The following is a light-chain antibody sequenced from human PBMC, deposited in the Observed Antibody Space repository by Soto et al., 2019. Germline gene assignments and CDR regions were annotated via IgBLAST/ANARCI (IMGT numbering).Light chain of an antibody. V-gene: IGKV3-20*01. CDR1: QSVSSSY. CDR2: GAS. J-gene: IGKJ2*01. CDR3: QQYGSSPPTAT. Sequence: EIVLTQSPGTLSLSPGERATLSCRASQSVSSSYLAWYQQKPGQAPRLLIYGASSRATGIPDRFSGSGSGTDFTLTISRLEPEDFAGYYCQQYGSSPPTATFGQGTKLEIK.